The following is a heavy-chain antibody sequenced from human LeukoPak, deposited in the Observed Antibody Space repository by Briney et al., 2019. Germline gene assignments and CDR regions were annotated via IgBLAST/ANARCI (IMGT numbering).Heavy chain of an antibody. CDR3: ARDPYNGAYSEGYYYYYMDV. J-gene: IGHJ6*03. Sequence: GGSLRLSCAASGFTFDDYAMHWVRQAPGKGLEWVSGISWNSDSIGYADSVKGRFTISRDNAKNSLYLQMNSLRVEDTAIYYCARDPYNGAYSEGYYYYYMDVWGKGTTVTVSS. V-gene: IGHV3-9*01. CDR2: ISWNSDSI. D-gene: IGHD1-1*01. CDR1: GFTFDDYA.